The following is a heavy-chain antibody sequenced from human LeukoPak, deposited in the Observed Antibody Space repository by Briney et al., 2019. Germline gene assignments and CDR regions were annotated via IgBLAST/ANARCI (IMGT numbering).Heavy chain of an antibody. D-gene: IGHD3-10*01. CDR1: GFTFSGYS. J-gene: IGHJ3*02. Sequence: GGSLRLSCAASGFTFSGYSMDWVRQAPGKGLEWISFITSASNTIYYADSVKGRCISARHTAKTLLYLQRNSQREDGAAGYYFGRPTYDLGRLGFFDIWGQGTMVTVSS. CDR3: GRPTYDLGRLGFFDI. V-gene: IGHV3-48*02. CDR2: ITSASNTI.